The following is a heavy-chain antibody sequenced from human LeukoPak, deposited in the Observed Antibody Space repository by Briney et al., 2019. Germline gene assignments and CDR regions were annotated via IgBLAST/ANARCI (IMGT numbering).Heavy chain of an antibody. Sequence: GGSLRLSCAASGFTFSDYAMSWVRQAPGKGLEWVSAITGSGVSTYYADSVKGRFTISRDNSKNTLYLQMNSLRAEDTAVYFCAKAVALGFDYWGQGTLVTASS. V-gene: IGHV3-23*01. D-gene: IGHD2-21*01. J-gene: IGHJ4*02. CDR2: ITGSGVST. CDR1: GFTFSDYA. CDR3: AKAVALGFDY.